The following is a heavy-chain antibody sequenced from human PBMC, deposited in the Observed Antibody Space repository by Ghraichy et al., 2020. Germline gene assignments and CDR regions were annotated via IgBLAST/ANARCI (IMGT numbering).Heavy chain of an antibody. CDR3: ARYRSRGLDAFDF. Sequence: GGAITSHQWNWIRQSPGKGLEWIAYIDYAGRTNHNPSLKSRVTISADTSKNQVSLKLRSVTAADTALYFCARYRSRGLDAFDFWGQGTMVIVSS. J-gene: IGHJ3*01. CDR2: IDYAGRT. CDR1: GGAITSHQ. V-gene: IGHV4-59*11. D-gene: IGHD1-26*01.